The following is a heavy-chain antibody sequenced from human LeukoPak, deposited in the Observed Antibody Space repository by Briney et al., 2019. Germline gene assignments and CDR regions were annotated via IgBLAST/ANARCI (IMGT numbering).Heavy chain of an antibody. J-gene: IGHJ5*02. V-gene: IGHV4-38-2*01. CDR2: IYHSGST. Sequence: PSETLSLTCAVSGYSLSSGYYWGWIRQPPGKGLEWIGSIYHSGSTYYNPSLKSRVTISVDTSKNQFSLKLSSVTAADTAVYYCARHIVVVPAATQRFDPWGQGTLVTVSS. CDR1: GYSLSSGYY. CDR3: ARHIVVVPAATQRFDP. D-gene: IGHD2-2*01.